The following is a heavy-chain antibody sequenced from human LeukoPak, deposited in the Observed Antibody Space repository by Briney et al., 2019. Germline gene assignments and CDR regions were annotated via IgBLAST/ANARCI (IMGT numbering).Heavy chain of an antibody. CDR3: TTETRIVVVITPFDY. Sequence: GGSLRLSCAASGFTFSSYSMNWVRQAPGKGLEWVGRIKSKTDGGTTDYAAPVKGRFTISRDDSKNTLYLQMNSLKTEDTAVYYCTTETRIVVVITPFDYWGQGTLVTVSS. J-gene: IGHJ4*02. CDR1: GFTFSSYS. CDR2: IKSKTDGGTT. V-gene: IGHV3-15*01. D-gene: IGHD3-22*01.